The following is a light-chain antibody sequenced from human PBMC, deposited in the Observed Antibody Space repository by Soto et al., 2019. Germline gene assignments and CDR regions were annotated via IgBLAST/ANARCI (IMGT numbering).Light chain of an antibody. CDR1: QTVSSNY. V-gene: IGKV3-20*01. CDR3: QQYGSSPPT. J-gene: IGKJ5*01. CDR2: GAS. Sequence: EIVLTQSPGTLSLSPGERATLSCRASQTVSSNYLAWYQQKPGQAPRLLIYGASNRATGMPDRFSGSGSGTDFTLTISRLEPEDFAVYFCQQYGSSPPTFGQGTRLEIK.